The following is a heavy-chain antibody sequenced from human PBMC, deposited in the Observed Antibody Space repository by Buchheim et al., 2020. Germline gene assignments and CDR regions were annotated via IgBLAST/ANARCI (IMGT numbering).Heavy chain of an antibody. CDR1: GGSISSSSYY. V-gene: IGHV4-39*01. D-gene: IGHD3-10*01. Sequence: QLQLQESGPGLVKPSETLSLTCTVSGGSISSSSYYWGWIRQPPGKGLEWIVSIYYSGSTYYNPSLKSRVIISVDTSKNQFSLKLSSVTAADTAVYYCARHGTTMVRGVITPHYFDYWGQGTL. CDR3: ARHGTTMVRGVITPHYFDY. J-gene: IGHJ4*02. CDR2: IYYSGST.